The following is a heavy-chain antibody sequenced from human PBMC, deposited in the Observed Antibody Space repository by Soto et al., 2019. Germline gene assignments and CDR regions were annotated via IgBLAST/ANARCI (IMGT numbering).Heavy chain of an antibody. V-gene: IGHV1-8*01. CDR2: MNPNSGNT. CDR1: GYTFTSHD. Sequence: ASVKVSCKASGYTFTSHDINWVRQATGQGLEWMGWMNPNSGNTGYAQKFQGRVTMTRNTSISTAYMELSSLRSEDTAVYYCARGDDIVLVPAANSCFDPWGQGTLVTVSS. J-gene: IGHJ5*02. CDR3: ARGDDIVLVPAANSCFDP. D-gene: IGHD2-2*01.